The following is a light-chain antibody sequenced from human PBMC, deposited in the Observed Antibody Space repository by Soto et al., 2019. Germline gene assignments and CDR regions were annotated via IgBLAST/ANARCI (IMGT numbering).Light chain of an antibody. CDR3: GVWDDSLTLYV. Sequence: QSVLTQPPSVSAAPGQTVTISCSGSSSNIEKYFVSWYQQLPGAAPKLLIYDSNKRPSGIPERFSASKSGTSATLGITGLQTGDEAAYYCGVWDDSLTLYVFGPGTKVT. V-gene: IGLV1-51*01. J-gene: IGLJ1*01. CDR2: DSN. CDR1: SSNIEKYF.